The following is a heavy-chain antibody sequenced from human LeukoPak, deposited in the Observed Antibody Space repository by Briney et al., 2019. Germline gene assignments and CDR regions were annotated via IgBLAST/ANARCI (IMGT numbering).Heavy chain of an antibody. J-gene: IGHJ5*02. Sequence: PSETLSLTCTVSGGSISSYYWSWIRQPPGKGLEWIGYIYYSGSTNYNPSLKSRVTISVDTSKNQFSLKLSSVTAADTAVYYCARVPEVYCFSTSRYFWFDPWGQGTLVTVSP. D-gene: IGHD2-2*01. CDR2: IYYSGST. V-gene: IGHV4-59*01. CDR1: GGSISSYY. CDR3: ARVPEVYCFSTSRYFWFDP.